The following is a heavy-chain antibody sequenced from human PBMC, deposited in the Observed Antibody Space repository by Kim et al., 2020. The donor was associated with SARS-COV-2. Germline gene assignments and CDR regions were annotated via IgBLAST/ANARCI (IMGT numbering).Heavy chain of an antibody. CDR3: ATLGDYGSGQN. V-gene: IGHV4-30-2*01. CDR2: IYHSGST. Sequence: SETLSLTCAVCGGSISSGGYSWSWIRQPPGKGLEWIGYIYHSGSTYYNPSLKSRVTISVDRSKNQFSLKLSSVTAADTAVYYCATLGDYGSGQNWGQGTLVTVSS. J-gene: IGHJ4*02. CDR1: GGSISSGGYS. D-gene: IGHD3-10*01.